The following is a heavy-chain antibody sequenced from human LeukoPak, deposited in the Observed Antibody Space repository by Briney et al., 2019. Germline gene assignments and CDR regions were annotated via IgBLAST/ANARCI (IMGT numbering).Heavy chain of an antibody. CDR1: GFTFSSYA. CDR3: AKGNYYESSGYPYYFDY. J-gene: IGHJ4*02. D-gene: IGHD3-22*01. CDR2: ISGSGGST. Sequence: PGGSLRLSCAASGFTFSSYAMSWVRQAPGKGLEWVSAISGSGGSTYYADSVKGRFTISRDNSKNTLYLQMNSLRAEDTAVYYCAKGNYYESSGYPYYFDYWGQGILVTVSS. V-gene: IGHV3-23*01.